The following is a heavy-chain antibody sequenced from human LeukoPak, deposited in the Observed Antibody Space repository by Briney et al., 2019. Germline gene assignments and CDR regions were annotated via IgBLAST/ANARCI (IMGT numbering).Heavy chain of an antibody. J-gene: IGHJ3*02. Sequence: GGSPRLSCAASGFTFSGFWMHWVRQAPGKGLVWVSRINSDGSSTSYADSVKGRFTISRDNAKNTLYLQMNSLRAEDTAVYYCARRSAAKDAFDIWGQGTMVTVSS. CDR1: GFTFSGFW. V-gene: IGHV3-74*01. CDR2: INSDGSST. D-gene: IGHD6-25*01. CDR3: ARRSAAKDAFDI.